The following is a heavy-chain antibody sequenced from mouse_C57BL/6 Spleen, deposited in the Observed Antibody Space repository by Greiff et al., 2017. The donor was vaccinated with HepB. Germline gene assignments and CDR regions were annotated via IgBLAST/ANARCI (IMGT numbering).Heavy chain of an antibody. CDR3: ARSMITTRYYYAMDY. D-gene: IGHD2-4*01. V-gene: IGHV1-80*01. CDR1: GYAFSSYW. Sequence: QVQLKESGAELVKPGASVKISCKASGYAFSSYWMNWVKQRPGKGLEWIGQIYPGDGDTNYNGKFKGKATLTADKSSSTAYMQLSSLTSEDSAVYFCARSMITTRYYYAMDYWGQGTSVTVSS. J-gene: IGHJ4*01. CDR2: IYPGDGDT.